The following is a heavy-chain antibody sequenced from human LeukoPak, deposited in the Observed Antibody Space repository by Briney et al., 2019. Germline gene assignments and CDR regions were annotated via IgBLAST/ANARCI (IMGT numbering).Heavy chain of an antibody. CDR3: SGSFGELTFFDY. Sequence: LTGGSLRLSCVASGFTFSSYAMTWVRQAPGKGLEWVGFIRSKTYGGTTEYAASVKGRFIISRDDSKSIAYLQMNSLKTEDTAVCYCSGSFGELTFFDYWGQGTLVTVSS. CDR1: GFTFSSYA. D-gene: IGHD3-10*01. CDR2: IRSKTYGGTT. J-gene: IGHJ4*02. V-gene: IGHV3-49*04.